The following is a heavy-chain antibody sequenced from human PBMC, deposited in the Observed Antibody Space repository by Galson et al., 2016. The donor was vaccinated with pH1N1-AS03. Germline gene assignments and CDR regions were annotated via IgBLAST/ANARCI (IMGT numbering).Heavy chain of an antibody. CDR1: HGSVSNHY. CDR3: ARVTLLNAVIWFDP. V-gene: IGHV4-39*07. CDR2: IYYSGST. J-gene: IGHJ5*02. Sequence: SETLSLTCTVSHGSVSNHYWTWIRQPPGKGLEWIGSIYYSGSTYYNPSLKSRVTISIDTSKSHFSLKLSSVTAADTAIYYCARVTLLNAVIWFDPWGQGTLVTVSS. D-gene: IGHD2-21*01.